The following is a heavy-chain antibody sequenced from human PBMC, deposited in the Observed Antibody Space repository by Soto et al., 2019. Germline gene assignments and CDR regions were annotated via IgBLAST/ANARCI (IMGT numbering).Heavy chain of an antibody. V-gene: IGHV3-21*02. D-gene: IGHD3-16*01. CDR1: GFTFSRYT. J-gene: IGHJ4*02. CDR3: AADPGRGTNYFDF. CDR2: LSSLSSYI. Sequence: EVQLVESGGGLVKPGGSLRLSCAASGFTFSRYTMNWVRQAPGKGLEWVSSLSSLSSYIFYPDSLKGRFTISRDNAKNSLYLQMNSRGAEDTAVYFCAADPGRGTNYFDFWGQGTLVTVSS.